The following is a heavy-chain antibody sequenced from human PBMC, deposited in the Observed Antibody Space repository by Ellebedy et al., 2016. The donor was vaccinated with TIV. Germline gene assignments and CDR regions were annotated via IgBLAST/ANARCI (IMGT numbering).Heavy chain of an antibody. CDR2: ITRDGTST. V-gene: IGHV3-43*02. Sequence: GESLKISCAASGFTFADFAMHWVRQVPGTGLEWVSVITRDGTSTYYADSVKGRFTISRDNSKNSLYLQMNRLRSEDTAFYYCAKDQIGATSRDPVYGMDVWGPGTTVTVSS. J-gene: IGHJ6*02. D-gene: IGHD1-26*01. CDR1: GFTFADFA. CDR3: AKDQIGATSRDPVYGMDV.